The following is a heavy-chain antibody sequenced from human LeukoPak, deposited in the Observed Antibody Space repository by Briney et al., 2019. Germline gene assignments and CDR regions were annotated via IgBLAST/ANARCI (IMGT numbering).Heavy chain of an antibody. CDR1: GGSISSGGYS. D-gene: IGHD2-21*02. V-gene: IGHV4-30-2*01. Sequence: SETLSLTCAVSGGSISSGGYSWSWIRQPPGKGLEWIGYIYHSGSTYYNPSLKSRVTISVDRSKNQFSLKLSSVTAADTAVYYCVRGKESCGGDCYFFDYWGQGTLVTVSS. CDR2: IYHSGST. J-gene: IGHJ4*02. CDR3: VRGKESCGGDCYFFDY.